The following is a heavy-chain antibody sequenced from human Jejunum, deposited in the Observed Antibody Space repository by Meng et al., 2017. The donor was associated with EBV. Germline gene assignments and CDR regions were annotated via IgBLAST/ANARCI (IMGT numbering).Heavy chain of an antibody. V-gene: IGHV4-4*02. CDR2: INQVGST. J-gene: IGHJ4*02. CDR1: TDFISSYEW. D-gene: IGHD1-14*01. Sequence: QVQLQESGQGLVKPSGTLSLTCAVSTDFISSYEWWSWVRQPPGKGLEWLGEINQVGSTYYNPSLKSRVTISIDTSKRQFSLRLNSMTAADTAVYYCARASSERLLDYWGQGTLVTVSS. CDR3: ARASSERLLDY.